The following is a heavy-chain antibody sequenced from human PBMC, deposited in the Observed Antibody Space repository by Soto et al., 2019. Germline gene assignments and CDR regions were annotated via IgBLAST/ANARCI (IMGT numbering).Heavy chain of an antibody. V-gene: IGHV1-18*01. D-gene: IGHD6-19*01. CDR1: GFTFSDYG. CDR2: ISAFNGET. Sequence: ASVKVSCKASGFTFSDYGFSWVRQAPGRGLEWMGWISAFNGETNYTQKSEGRVAMTTDAATTTAYMELRSLTVDDTAVYYCVRDQQWLMPVPLNFDYWGQGTVVTVSS. CDR3: VRDQQWLMPVPLNFDY. J-gene: IGHJ4*02.